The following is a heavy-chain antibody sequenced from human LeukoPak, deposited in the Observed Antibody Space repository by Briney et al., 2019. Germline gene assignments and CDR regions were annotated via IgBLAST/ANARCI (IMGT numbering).Heavy chain of an antibody. CDR1: GYTFTSYA. D-gene: IGHD6-19*01. CDR3: ARQSGEGQWLVRPKYYFDY. CDR2: INTNTGNP. Sequence: ASVKVSCKASGYTFTSYAMNWVRQAPGQGLEWMGRINTNTGNPTYAQGFTGRFVFSLDTSVSTAYLQISSLKAEDTAVHYCARQSGEGQWLVRPKYYFDYWGQGTLVTVSS. J-gene: IGHJ4*02. V-gene: IGHV7-4-1*02.